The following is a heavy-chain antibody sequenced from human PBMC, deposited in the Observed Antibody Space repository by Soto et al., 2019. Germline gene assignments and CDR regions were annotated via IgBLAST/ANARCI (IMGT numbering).Heavy chain of an antibody. Sequence: EVQLVESGGGLVQLGGSLRLSCAASGFTFSSCSMNWVRQAPGKGLEWLSYISSTSSTIYYADSVKGRFTISRDNAKNSLYLQMDSLRDEDTAVYYCASWPDAADYWGQGTLVTVSS. CDR2: ISSTSSTI. D-gene: IGHD6-25*01. V-gene: IGHV3-48*02. CDR1: GFTFSSCS. J-gene: IGHJ4*02. CDR3: ASWPDAADY.